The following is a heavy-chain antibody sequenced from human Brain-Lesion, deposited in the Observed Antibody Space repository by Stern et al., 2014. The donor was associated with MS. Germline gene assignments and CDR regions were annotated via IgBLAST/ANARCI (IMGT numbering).Heavy chain of an antibody. CDR2: IYYTGSA. V-gene: IGHV4-31*03. CDR3: ARGARYSDSSGYYFYFDY. CDR1: GGSINSGGYY. D-gene: IGHD3-22*01. J-gene: IGHJ4*02. Sequence: QVQLQESGPGLVKPSQTLPLTCNVSGGSINSGGYYWSWIRQYPGKGLEWIGYIYYTGSAYYDPSLKSRLSMSIDTSKNQFSLNLNSVTAADTAVYYCARGARYSDSSGYYFYFDYWGQGTLVTVSS.